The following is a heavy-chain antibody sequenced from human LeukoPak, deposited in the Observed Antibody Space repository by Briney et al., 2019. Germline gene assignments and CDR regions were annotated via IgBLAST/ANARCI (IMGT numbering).Heavy chain of an antibody. D-gene: IGHD3-10*01. J-gene: IGHJ4*02. CDR2: IIPIFGTA. CDR3: ARADMVRGVSQDF. CDR1: GGTFSSCA. V-gene: IGHV1-69*05. Sequence: SVKVSCKASGGTFSSCAISLVRQAPGQGLEWMGRIIPIFGTANYAQKFQGRVTITTDESTSTAYMELSSLRSEDTAVYYCARADMVRGVSQDFWGQGTLVTVSS.